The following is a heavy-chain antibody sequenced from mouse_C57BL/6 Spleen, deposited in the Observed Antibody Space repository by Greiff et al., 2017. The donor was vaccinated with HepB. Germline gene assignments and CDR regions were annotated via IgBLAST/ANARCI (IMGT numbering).Heavy chain of an antibody. V-gene: IGHV1-15*01. J-gene: IGHJ3*01. CDR3: TVDGSWFAY. D-gene: IGHD2-3*01. Sequence: QVQLKESGAELVRPGASVTLSCKASGYTFTDYEMHWVKQTPVHGLEWIGAIDPETGGTAYNQKFKGKAILTADKSSSTAYMELRSLTSEDSAVYYCTVDGSWFAYWGQGALVTVSA. CDR2: IDPETGGT. CDR1: GYTFTDYE.